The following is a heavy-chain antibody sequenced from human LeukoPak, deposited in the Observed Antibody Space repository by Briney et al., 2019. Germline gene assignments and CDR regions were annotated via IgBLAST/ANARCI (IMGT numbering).Heavy chain of an antibody. D-gene: IGHD1-26*01. CDR1: GFTFSSYW. V-gene: IGHV4-4*02. CDR3: ARGLTQGATVGFDY. Sequence: GSLRLSCAASGFTFSSYWMSWVRQPPGKGLEWIGEIYHSGSTNYNPSLKSRVTISVDESKNQFSLKLSSVTAADTAVYYCARGLTQGATVGFDYWGQGTLVTVSS. J-gene: IGHJ4*02. CDR2: IYHSGST.